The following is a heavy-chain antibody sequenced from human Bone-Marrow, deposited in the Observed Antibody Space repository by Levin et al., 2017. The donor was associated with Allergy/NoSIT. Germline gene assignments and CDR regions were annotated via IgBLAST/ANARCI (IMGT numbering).Heavy chain of an antibody. D-gene: IGHD3-16*01. CDR3: ASATYDFDTLDT. V-gene: IGHV1-18*01. CDR2: IRGNTFK. CDR1: GFTFSYYG. J-gene: IGHJ3*02. Sequence: PGESLKISCKASGFTFSYYGLNWVRQAPGQGLEWMGWIRGNTFKIAQRFQGRVTMTADTSTAHMELRSLRSDDTAIFYCASATYDFDTLDTWGQGTKVTVSS.